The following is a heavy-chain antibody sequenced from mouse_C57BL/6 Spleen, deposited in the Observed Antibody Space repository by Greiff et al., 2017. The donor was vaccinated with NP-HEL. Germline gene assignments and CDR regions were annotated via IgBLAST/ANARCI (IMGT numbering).Heavy chain of an antibody. D-gene: IGHD2-4*01. CDR3: ARPGYDYDGGDFDY. Sequence: EVKVVESGGGLVKPGGSLKLSCAASGFTFSDYGMHWVAYISSGSSTIYYADTVKGRFTISRDNAKNTLFLQMTSLRSEDTAMYYCARPGYDYDGGDFDYWGQGTTLTVSS. CDR1: GFTFSDYG. CDR2: ISSGSSTI. V-gene: IGHV5-17*01. J-gene: IGHJ2*01.